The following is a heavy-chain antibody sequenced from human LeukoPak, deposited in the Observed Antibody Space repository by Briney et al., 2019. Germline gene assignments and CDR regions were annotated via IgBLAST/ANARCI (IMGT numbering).Heavy chain of an antibody. CDR2: IYTSGST. V-gene: IGHV4-4*09. CDR1: GGSISSYY. CDR3: ARSPPWRSSSVDAFDI. D-gene: IGHD6-13*01. J-gene: IGHJ3*02. Sequence: SSETLSLTCTVSGGSISSYYWSWIRQPPGKGLEWIGYIYTSGSTNYNPSLKSRVTISVDTSKNQFSLKLSSVTAADTAVYYRARSPPWRSSSVDAFDIWGQGTMVTVSS.